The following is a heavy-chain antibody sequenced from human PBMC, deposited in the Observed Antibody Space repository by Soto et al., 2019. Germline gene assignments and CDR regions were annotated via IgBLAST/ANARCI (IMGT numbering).Heavy chain of an antibody. CDR1: GGSISSYY. CDR2: IYYSGST. J-gene: IGHJ3*02. V-gene: IGHV4-59*01. D-gene: IGHD3-9*01. CDR3: ARFDIFSPRGPGNI. Sequence: SETLSLTCTVSGGSISSYYWSWIRQPPGKGLEWIGYIYYSGSTNYNPSLKSRVTISVDTSKNQFSLKLSSVTAADTAVYYCARFDIFSPRGPGNIWGQGKRFTVSS.